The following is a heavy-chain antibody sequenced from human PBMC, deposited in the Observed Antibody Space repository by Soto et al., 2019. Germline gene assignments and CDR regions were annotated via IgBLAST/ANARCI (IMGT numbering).Heavy chain of an antibody. Sequence: QVQLQESGPGLVKPSQTLSLTCTVSGGSISSGDYYWSWIRQPPGKGLECIGYIYHSGSTYYNPSLKSRISISVDTSKNQFSLELSSVTAADTAVYYCARVKCGGGTCYLGYWGQGTLVTVSS. V-gene: IGHV4-30-4*01. D-gene: IGHD2-15*01. CDR3: ARVKCGGGTCYLGY. CDR1: GGSISSGDYY. CDR2: IYHSGST. J-gene: IGHJ4*02.